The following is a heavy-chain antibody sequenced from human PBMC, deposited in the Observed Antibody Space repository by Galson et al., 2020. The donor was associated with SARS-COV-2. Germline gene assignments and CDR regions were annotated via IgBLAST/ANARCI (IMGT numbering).Heavy chain of an antibody. J-gene: IGHJ6*02. CDR1: GGTISSFY. D-gene: IGHD3-10*01. CDR2: IHNSGST. Sequence: ASETLSLTCKVSGGTISSFYWSWIRQTPGKGVEWIGYIHNSGSTDYNTSLKSRATISVDTSKDQFSLRLKSVTAADTAVYYCARAFTMYGSGNNYGMDVWGQGTTVNVSS. CDR3: ARAFTMYGSGNNYGMDV. V-gene: IGHV4-59*01.